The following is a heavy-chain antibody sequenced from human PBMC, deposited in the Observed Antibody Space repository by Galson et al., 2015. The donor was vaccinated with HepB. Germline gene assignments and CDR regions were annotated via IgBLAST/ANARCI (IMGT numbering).Heavy chain of an antibody. CDR1: GFTFSSYG. J-gene: IGHJ6*02. V-gene: IGHV3-33*08. D-gene: IGHD2-15*01. CDR3: AREGAGEVAARYYYGMDV. Sequence: SLRLSCAASGFTFSSYGMHWVRQAPGKGLEWVAVIWYDGSNKYYADSVKGRFTISRDNSKNTLYLQMNSLRAEDTAVYYCAREGAGEVAARYYYGMDVWGQGTTVTVSS. CDR2: IWYDGSNK.